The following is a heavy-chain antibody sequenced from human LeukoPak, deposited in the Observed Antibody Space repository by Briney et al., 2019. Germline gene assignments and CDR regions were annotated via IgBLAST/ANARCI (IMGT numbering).Heavy chain of an antibody. CDR3: ARDPSGYSGYGDGYYYYYHMDV. CDR1: GYTFTSYY. V-gene: IGHV1-46*01. J-gene: IGHJ6*03. Sequence: ASVKVSFKSSGYTFTSYYMHWVRQAPGQGLEWMGIINPSSGSTSYAQKFQGRVTITGDTSTSTVYMELSSLRSEDTAVYYCARDPSGYSGYGDGYYYYYHMDVWGKGTTVTISS. CDR2: INPSSGST. D-gene: IGHD5-12*01.